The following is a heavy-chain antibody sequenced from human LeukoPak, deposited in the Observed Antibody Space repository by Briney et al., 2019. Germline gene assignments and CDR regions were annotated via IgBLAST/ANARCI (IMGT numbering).Heavy chain of an antibody. J-gene: IGHJ3*01. Sequence: GGSLRLSCAASGFTFSNYWMHWVRQAPGKGLVWVSHINRDGSSTDYLDSVKGRFTISRDNARNTLYLQMNSLRAEDTAVYYCARVPYVFDLWGQGTMVTVSS. CDR2: INRDGSST. CDR1: GFTFSNYW. V-gene: IGHV3-74*01. CDR3: ARVPYVFDL.